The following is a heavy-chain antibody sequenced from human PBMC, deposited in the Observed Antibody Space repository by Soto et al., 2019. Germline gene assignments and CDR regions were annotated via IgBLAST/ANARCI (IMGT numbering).Heavy chain of an antibody. Sequence: TLSLTCVGSGDTVSSNSVAWNWVRQSPSRGLEWLGRTYYRSRWYSDYAVSVRSRIDINADTSKNQVSLQLNSVTPEDTAVYYCARSEEDSDYYYYGMDVWGQGTTVTVSS. CDR3: ARSEEDSDYYYYGMDV. V-gene: IGHV6-1*01. CDR2: TYYRSRWYS. D-gene: IGHD2-15*01. CDR1: GDTVSSNSVA. J-gene: IGHJ6*02.